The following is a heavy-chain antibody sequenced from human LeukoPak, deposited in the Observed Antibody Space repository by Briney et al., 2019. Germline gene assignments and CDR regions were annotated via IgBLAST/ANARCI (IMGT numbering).Heavy chain of an antibody. CDR2: ISAYNGNT. CDR1: GYAFTNYG. Sequence: ASVKVSCKASGYAFTNYGITWVRQAPGQGLEWMGWISAYNGNTKYAQKLQGRVTMTTDTSTSTAYMELRSLRSDDTAVYYCAREVGATIIDYWGQGTLVTVSS. V-gene: IGHV1-18*01. J-gene: IGHJ4*02. CDR3: AREVGATIIDY. D-gene: IGHD1-26*01.